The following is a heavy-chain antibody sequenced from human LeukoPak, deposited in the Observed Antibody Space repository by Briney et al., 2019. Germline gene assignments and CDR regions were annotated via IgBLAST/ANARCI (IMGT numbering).Heavy chain of an antibody. CDR2: IKQDGSEK. D-gene: IGHD3-10*01. J-gene: IGHJ4*02. CDR3: ARDSYYYGSGGDFDY. Sequence: GGSLRLSCAASGFTFSSYWMSWVRQAPGKVLEWVANIKQDGSEKYYVDSVKGRFTISRDNAKNSLYLQMNSLRAEDTAVYYCARDSYYYGSGGDFDYWGQGTLVTVSS. V-gene: IGHV3-7*01. CDR1: GFTFSSYW.